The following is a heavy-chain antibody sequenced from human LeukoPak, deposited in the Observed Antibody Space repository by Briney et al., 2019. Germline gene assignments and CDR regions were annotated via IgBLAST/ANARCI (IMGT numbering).Heavy chain of an antibody. Sequence: GGSLRLSCAASGFTFSSYSMNWVRQAPGKGLEWVSSISSSSSYIYYADSVKGRFTISRDNAKNSLYLQMNSLRAEDTAVYYCTTLVTIFGVVVDYWGQGTLVTVSS. D-gene: IGHD3-3*01. CDR2: ISSSSSYI. CDR3: TTLVTIFGVVVDY. J-gene: IGHJ4*02. CDR1: GFTFSSYS. V-gene: IGHV3-21*01.